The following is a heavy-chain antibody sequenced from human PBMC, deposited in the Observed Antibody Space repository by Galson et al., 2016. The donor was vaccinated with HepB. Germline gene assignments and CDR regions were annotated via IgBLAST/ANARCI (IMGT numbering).Heavy chain of an antibody. D-gene: IGHD3-16*01. CDR2: TDSSGASV. Sequence: SLRLSCAASGFTFRSYGMNWVRQAPGKGLEWVSYTDSSGASVHYADSVKGRFTISRDNAKNSLFLQMNSLRAEDTAIYYCVRDFLWGEGADAFDIWGQGTRVTVSS. J-gene: IGHJ3*02. CDR3: VRDFLWGEGADAFDI. V-gene: IGHV3-48*03. CDR1: GFTFRSYG.